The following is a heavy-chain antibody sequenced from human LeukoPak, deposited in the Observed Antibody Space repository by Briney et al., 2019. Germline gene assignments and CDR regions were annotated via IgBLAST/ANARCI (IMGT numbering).Heavy chain of an antibody. CDR2: ISGYNGHT. Sequence: ASVKVSCKASGYTFNTYGINWVRQRPGQGLEWMGWISGYNGHTNYAQKFQGRVTMTTDTSTSTVYMELRSLRSDDTALYYCARDRTATYDTFHIWGQGTMVTVSS. D-gene: IGHD2-21*02. CDR1: GYTFNTYG. J-gene: IGHJ3*02. V-gene: IGHV1-18*01. CDR3: ARDRTATYDTFHI.